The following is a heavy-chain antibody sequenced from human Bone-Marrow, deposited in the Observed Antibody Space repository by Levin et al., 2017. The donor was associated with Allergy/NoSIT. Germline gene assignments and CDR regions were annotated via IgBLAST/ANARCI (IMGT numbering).Heavy chain of an antibody. V-gene: IGHV3-49*04. J-gene: IGHJ4*02. D-gene: IGHD2-2*01. Sequence: TGGSLRLSCTASGFTFGDYPMSWVRQAPGKGLEWVGFIRSKAYGGTTEYAASVKGRFTISRDDSKSIAYLQMNSLKTEDTAVYYCIRVEYHCSSTSCSYWGQGTLVTVSS. CDR2: IRSKAYGGTT. CDR3: IRVEYHCSSTSCSY. CDR1: GFTFGDYP.